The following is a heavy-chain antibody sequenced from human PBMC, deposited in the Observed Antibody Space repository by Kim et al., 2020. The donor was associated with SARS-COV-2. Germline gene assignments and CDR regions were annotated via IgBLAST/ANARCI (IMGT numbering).Heavy chain of an antibody. J-gene: IGHJ4*02. V-gene: IGHV3-30*02. D-gene: IGHD6-19*01. Sequence: SVNGRFTISRDKSKNTLYLQMNSLRAEDTDVYYCAKESEQGLPLGGGVDYWGQGALVTVSS. CDR3: AKESEQGLPLGGGVDY.